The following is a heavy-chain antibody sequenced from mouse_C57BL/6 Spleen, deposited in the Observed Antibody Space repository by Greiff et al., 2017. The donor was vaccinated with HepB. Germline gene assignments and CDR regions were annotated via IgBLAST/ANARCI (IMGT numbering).Heavy chain of an antibody. D-gene: IGHD1-1*01. J-gene: IGHJ2*01. Sequence: VQLQQSGAELVKPGASVKMSCKASGYTFTSYWITWVKQRPGQGLEWIGDIYPGSGSTNYNEKFKSKATLTVDTTSSTAYMQLSSLTSEDSAVYSCARAHYYGSSPFDYWGQGTTLTVSS. CDR1: GYTFTSYW. CDR2: IYPGSGST. V-gene: IGHV1-55*01. CDR3: ARAHYYGSSPFDY.